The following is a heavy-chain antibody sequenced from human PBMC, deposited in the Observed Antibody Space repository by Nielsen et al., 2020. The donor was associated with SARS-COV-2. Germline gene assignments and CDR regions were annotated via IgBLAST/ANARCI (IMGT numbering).Heavy chain of an antibody. Sequence: SVKVSCKASGYTFTGYYMHWVRQAPGQGLEWMGGIIPSFGAADYAQKFQGTVTITADESTSTAYMELSSLRSEDTAVYYCARDVNLTGYYSYWGQGTLVTVSS. D-gene: IGHD3-9*01. CDR1: GYTFTGYY. CDR3: ARDVNLTGYYSY. V-gene: IGHV1-69*13. CDR2: IIPSFGAA. J-gene: IGHJ4*02.